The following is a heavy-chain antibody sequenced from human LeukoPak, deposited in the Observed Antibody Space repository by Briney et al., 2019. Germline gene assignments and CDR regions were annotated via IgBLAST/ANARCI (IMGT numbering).Heavy chain of an antibody. D-gene: IGHD4-17*01. V-gene: IGHV1-3*01. CDR2: INAGNGNT. Sequence: ASVKVSCKASGYTFTSYAMHWVRQAPGQRLEWMGWINAGNGNTKYSQKFQGRVTITRDTSASTTYMELSSLRSEDTAVYYCARDTVTTDWYYYYGMDVWGQGTTVTVSS. CDR3: ARDTVTTDWYYYYGMDV. J-gene: IGHJ6*02. CDR1: GYTFTSYA.